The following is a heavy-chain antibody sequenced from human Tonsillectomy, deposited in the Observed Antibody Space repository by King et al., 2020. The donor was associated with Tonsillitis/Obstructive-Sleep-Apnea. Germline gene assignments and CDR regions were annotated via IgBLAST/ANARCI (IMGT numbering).Heavy chain of an antibody. V-gene: IGHV4-4*02. D-gene: IGHD2-2*01. J-gene: IGHJ2*01. CDR3: ARNRCFGTTCSRSWYFDH. Sequence: VQLQESGPGLVTPSGTLSLTCAVSGGSISSDNWCSWVRQPPGKGLEWIGEMYQSGSTNYNPSLKMRLTISVDKSKKKFSLNLTSATAADTAVYYCARNRCFGTTCSRSWYFDHWGRGTLVTVSS. CDR2: MYQSGST. CDR1: GGSISSDNW.